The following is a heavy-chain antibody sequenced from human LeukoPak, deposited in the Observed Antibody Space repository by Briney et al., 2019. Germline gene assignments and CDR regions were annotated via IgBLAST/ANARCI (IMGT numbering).Heavy chain of an antibody. V-gene: IGHV6-1*01. Sequence: SQTLSLTCAISGDSVSSNSATWNWIRQSPSRGLEWLGRTYYRSKWYNDYAVSMKSRITINPDTSKNQFSLQLNSVTPEDTAVYYCVRRKAATYAMDVWGQGTTVTVSS. CDR3: VRRKAATYAMDV. D-gene: IGHD6-13*01. CDR2: TYYRSKWYN. CDR1: GDSVSSNSAT. J-gene: IGHJ6*02.